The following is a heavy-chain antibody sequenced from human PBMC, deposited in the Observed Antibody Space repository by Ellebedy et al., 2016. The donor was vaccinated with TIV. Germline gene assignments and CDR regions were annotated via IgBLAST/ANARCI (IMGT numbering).Heavy chain of an antibody. CDR2: IKQDGSEK. CDR3: ARDPSERRGIYSSSTFFDY. D-gene: IGHD6-6*01. Sequence: GESLKISCAASGFTFSSYWMSCVRQAPGKGLEWVANIKQDGSEKYYVDSVKGRFTISRDNAKNSLYLQMNSRRAEDTAVYYCARDPSERRGIYSSSTFFDYWGQGTLVTVSS. J-gene: IGHJ4*02. CDR1: GFTFSSYW. V-gene: IGHV3-7*01.